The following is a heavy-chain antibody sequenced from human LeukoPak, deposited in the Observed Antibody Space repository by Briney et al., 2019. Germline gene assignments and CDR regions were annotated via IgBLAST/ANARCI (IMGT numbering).Heavy chain of an antibody. V-gene: IGHV4-61*02. CDR3: ARGVGNYDILTGYPHPYFDY. CDR2: IYTSGST. D-gene: IGHD3-9*01. J-gene: IGHJ4*02. CDR1: GGSISSGSYY. Sequence: SETLSLTCTVSGGSISSGSYYWSWIRQPAGKGLEWIGRIYTSGSTNYNPSLKSRVTISLDTSKNQFSLKLSSVTAADTAVYYCARGVGNYDILTGYPHPYFDYWGQGTLVTVSS.